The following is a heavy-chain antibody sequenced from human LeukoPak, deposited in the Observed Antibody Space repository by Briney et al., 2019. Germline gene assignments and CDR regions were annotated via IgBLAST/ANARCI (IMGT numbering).Heavy chain of an antibody. CDR2: ISAYNGNT. V-gene: IGHV1-18*01. CDR1: GYSFTSYG. D-gene: IGHD4-17*01. J-gene: IGHJ4*02. CDR3: AASYGELDY. Sequence: GESLKISCKGSGYSFTSYGISWVRQAPGQGLEWMGWISAYNGNTNYAQKLQGRVTMTTDTSTSTAYMELRSLRSDDTAVYYCAASYGELDYWGQGTLVTVSS.